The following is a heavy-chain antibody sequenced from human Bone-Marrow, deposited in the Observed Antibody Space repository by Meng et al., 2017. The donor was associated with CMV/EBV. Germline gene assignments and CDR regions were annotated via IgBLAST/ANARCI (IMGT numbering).Heavy chain of an antibody. D-gene: IGHD6-19*01. CDR2: ISSSSSYI. V-gene: IGHV3-21*01. Sequence: EVQLVESGGGLVKPGGSLRLSCAASGFTFSSYSMNWVRQAPGKGLEWVSSISSSSSYIYYADSVKGRFTISRDNAKNSLYLQMNSLRAEDTAVYYCARSCPQWADAFDIWGQGTMVTVSS. J-gene: IGHJ3*02. CDR3: ARSCPQWADAFDI. CDR1: GFTFSSYS.